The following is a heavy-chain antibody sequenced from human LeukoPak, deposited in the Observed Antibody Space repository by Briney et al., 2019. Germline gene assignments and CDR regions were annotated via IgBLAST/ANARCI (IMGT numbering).Heavy chain of an antibody. CDR1: GFTFSSYG. CDR3: AKGRGLRYFDWLLLYY. D-gene: IGHD3-9*01. V-gene: IGHV3-30*18. Sequence: PGGSLRLSCAASGFTFSSYGVHWVRQAPGQGLEWVAVISYDGSNKYYADSVKGRFTISRDNSKNTLYLQMNSLRAEDTAVYYCAKGRGLRYFDWLLLYYWGQGTLVTVSS. J-gene: IGHJ4*02. CDR2: ISYDGSNK.